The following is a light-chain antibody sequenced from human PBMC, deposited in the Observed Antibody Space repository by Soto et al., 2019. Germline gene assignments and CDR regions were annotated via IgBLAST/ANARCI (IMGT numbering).Light chain of an antibody. Sequence: QSVLAQRRSVSGSPGQSVTISCTGTSSDVGGYNFVSWYQQHPGKAPKLMIYDVNKRPSGVPGRFSGSKSGNTASLTISGLHAEDEADYYCCSYAGTYTHYVFGTGTKVTVL. CDR1: SSDVGGYNF. V-gene: IGLV2-11*01. CDR3: CSYAGTYTHYV. J-gene: IGLJ1*01. CDR2: DVN.